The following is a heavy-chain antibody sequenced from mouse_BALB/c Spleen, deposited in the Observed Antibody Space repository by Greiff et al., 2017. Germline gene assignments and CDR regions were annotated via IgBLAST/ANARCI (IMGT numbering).Heavy chain of an antibody. J-gene: IGHJ1*01. D-gene: IGHD1-1*01. CDR1: GFSLTDYG. V-gene: IGHV2-6-5*01. CDR3: AKPYYGSSYVGYFDV. CDR2: IWGGGST. Sequence: VQLKESGPGLVAPSQSLSITCTVSGFSLTDYGVSWIRQPPGKGLEWLGVIWGGGSTYYNSALKSRLSISKDNSKSQVFLKMNSLQTDDTAMYYCAKPYYGSSYVGYFDVWGAGTTVTVSS.